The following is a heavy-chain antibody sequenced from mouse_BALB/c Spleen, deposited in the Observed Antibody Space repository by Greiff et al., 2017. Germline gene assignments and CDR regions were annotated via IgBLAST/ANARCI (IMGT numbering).Heavy chain of an antibody. CDR1: GFTFTDYY. J-gene: IGHJ3*01. CDR2: IRNKANGYTT. V-gene: IGHV7-3*02. D-gene: IGHD2-2*01. CDR3: ARLYYGYSWFAY. Sequence: EVQRVESGGGLVQPGGSLRLSCATSGFTFTDYYMSWVRQPPGKALEWLGFIRNKANGYTTEYSASVKGRFTISRDNSQSILYLQMNTLRAEDSATYYCARLYYGYSWFAYWGQGTLVTVSA.